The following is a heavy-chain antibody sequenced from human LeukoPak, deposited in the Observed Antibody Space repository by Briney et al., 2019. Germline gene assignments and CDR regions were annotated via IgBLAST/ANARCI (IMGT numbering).Heavy chain of an antibody. CDR2: IIPIFGTA. V-gene: IGHV1-69*05. J-gene: IGHJ6*03. D-gene: IGHD1-26*01. Sequence: SVKVSCKASGGTFSSYAISWVRQAPGQGLEWMGGIIPIFGTANYAQKFQGRVTITTDESTSTAYMELSSLRSEDTAVYYCARDLPHSGELPPYYYMDVWGKGTTVTVSS. CDR1: GGTFSSYA. CDR3: ARDLPHSGELPPYYYMDV.